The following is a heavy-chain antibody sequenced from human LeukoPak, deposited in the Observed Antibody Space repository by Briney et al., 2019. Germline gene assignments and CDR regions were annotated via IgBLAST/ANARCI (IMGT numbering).Heavy chain of an antibody. Sequence: ASVKVSCKSSGYTFTGYHIHWVRQAPGQGLEWMGLINPDSGGTSYAQQLQGRVTMTRDTSISTVYMELSSLRSDDTALYYCAKDMIGSYDYWGQGTLVTVSS. CDR2: INPDSGGT. V-gene: IGHV1-2*02. J-gene: IGHJ4*02. CDR3: AKDMIGSYDY. CDR1: GYTFTGYH. D-gene: IGHD1-26*01.